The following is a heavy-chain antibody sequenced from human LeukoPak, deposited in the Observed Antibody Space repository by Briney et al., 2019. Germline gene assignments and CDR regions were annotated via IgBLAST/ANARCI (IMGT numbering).Heavy chain of an antibody. Sequence: PGGSLRLSYAASGFTFSSYAMSWVRQAPGKGLEWVSAIGGSGGSTYYADSVKGRFTISRDNSKNTLYLQMNSLRAEDTAVYYCAKDSDGIPVGYFDYWGQGTLVTVSS. D-gene: IGHD1-26*01. CDR2: IGGSGGST. V-gene: IGHV3-23*01. J-gene: IGHJ4*02. CDR3: AKDSDGIPVGYFDY. CDR1: GFTFSSYA.